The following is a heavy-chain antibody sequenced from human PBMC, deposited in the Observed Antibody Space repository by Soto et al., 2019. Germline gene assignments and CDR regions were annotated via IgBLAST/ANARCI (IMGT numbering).Heavy chain of an antibody. CDR3: ARERGSSSFFGYYGMDV. D-gene: IGHD6-6*01. Sequence: QVQLVESGGGVVQPGRSLRLSCAASGFTFSSYGMHWVRQAPGKGLEWVAVIWYDGSNKYYADSVKGRFTISRDNSKNTLYLQMNSLRAEDTAVYYCARERGSSSFFGYYGMDVWGRGTTVTVSS. CDR1: GFTFSSYG. V-gene: IGHV3-33*01. CDR2: IWYDGSNK. J-gene: IGHJ6*02.